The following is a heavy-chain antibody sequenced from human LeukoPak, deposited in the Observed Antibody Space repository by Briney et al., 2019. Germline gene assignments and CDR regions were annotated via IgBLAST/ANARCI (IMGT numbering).Heavy chain of an antibody. CDR2: INPNSGGT. J-gene: IGHJ3*02. D-gene: IGHD3-16*01. V-gene: IGHV1-2*02. CDR3: ARVGPDDAFDI. Sequence: ASVKVSCKASGYTFTGYYMHWVRHAPGQGLEWMGWINPNSGGTNYARKFQGRVTMTRDTSISTAYMELSRLRSDDTAVYYCARVGPDDAFDIWGQGTMVTVSS. CDR1: GYTFTGYY.